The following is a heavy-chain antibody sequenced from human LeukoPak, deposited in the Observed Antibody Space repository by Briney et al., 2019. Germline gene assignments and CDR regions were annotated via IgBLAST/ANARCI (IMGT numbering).Heavy chain of an antibody. J-gene: IGHJ4*02. V-gene: IGHV4-30-4*07. CDR1: GGSISSGGYS. D-gene: IGHD3-10*01. Sequence: TSETLSLTCAVSGGSISSGGYSWSWIRQPPGKGLEWIGYFYYSGSTYYNPSLKSRVTMSVDTSKNQFSLKLSSVTAADTAVYYCASSMVRGVFDYWGQGTLVSVSS. CDR2: FYYSGST. CDR3: ASSMVRGVFDY.